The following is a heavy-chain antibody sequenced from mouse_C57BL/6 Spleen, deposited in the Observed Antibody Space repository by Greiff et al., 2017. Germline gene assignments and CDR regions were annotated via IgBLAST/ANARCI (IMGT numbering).Heavy chain of an antibody. V-gene: IGHV5-4*01. CDR1: GFTFSSYA. CDR2: ISDGGSYT. Sequence: EVQLVESGGGLVKPGGSLKLSCAASGFTFSSYAMSWVRQTPEKRLEWVATISDGGSYTYYPDNVKGRFTISRDNAKNNLYLQMSHLKSEDTAMYYCAGGMITTERFAYRGQGTLDTVSA. CDR3: AGGMITTERFAY. D-gene: IGHD2-4*01. J-gene: IGHJ3*01.